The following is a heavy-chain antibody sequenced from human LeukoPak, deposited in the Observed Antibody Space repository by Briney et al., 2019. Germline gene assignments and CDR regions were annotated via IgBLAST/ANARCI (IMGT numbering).Heavy chain of an antibody. CDR2: ISGGAGST. D-gene: IGHD1-26*01. J-gene: IGHJ4*02. V-gene: IGHV3-23*01. Sequence: GGSLRLSCAASGFTFSSYAMSWVRQAPGKGLEWVSAISGGAGSTFYADSVKGRFTISRDNSKNLLYLRMNSLRGEDTAIYFCAKTNTYYAFDYWGQGTLVTVSS. CDR1: GFTFSSYA. CDR3: AKTNTYYAFDY.